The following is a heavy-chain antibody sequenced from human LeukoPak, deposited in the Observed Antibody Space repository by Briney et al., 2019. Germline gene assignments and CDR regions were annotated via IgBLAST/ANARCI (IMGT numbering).Heavy chain of an antibody. CDR1: GYTFTNSG. Sequence: ASVKVSCKASGYTFTNSGISWVRQAPGQGLEWMGWISAYNGNTNYAQKLQGRVTMTTDTSTSTAYMELRSLRSDDTAVYYCARDPNGCSSTSCYENWFDPWGQGTLVTVSS. D-gene: IGHD2-2*01. V-gene: IGHV1-18*01. CDR3: ARDPNGCSSTSCYENWFDP. J-gene: IGHJ5*02. CDR2: ISAYNGNT.